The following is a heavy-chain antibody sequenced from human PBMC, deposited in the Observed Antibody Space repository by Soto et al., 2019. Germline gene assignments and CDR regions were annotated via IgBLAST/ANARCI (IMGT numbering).Heavy chain of an antibody. J-gene: IGHJ6*02. CDR1: GYSFTNYW. Sequence: PGESLKISCKGSGYSFTNYWIGWVRQMPGKGLEWMGIIYPGDSDTRYSPSFQGQVTISADKSISTAYLQWSSLKASDTAMYYCASSQGYKGYYYGMEVWGRGSTVTVSS. D-gene: IGHD1-20*01. V-gene: IGHV5-51*01. CDR3: ASSQGYKGYYYGMEV. CDR2: IYPGDSDT.